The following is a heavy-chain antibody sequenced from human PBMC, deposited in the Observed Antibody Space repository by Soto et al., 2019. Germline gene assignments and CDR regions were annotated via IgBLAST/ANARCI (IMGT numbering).Heavy chain of an antibody. J-gene: IGHJ4*02. CDR1: GFTFSSYA. V-gene: IGHV3-23*01. CDR2: ISGSGGST. CDR3: AKDQGYDFWSGYYGVDY. Sequence: EVQLLESGGGLVQPGGSLRLSCAASGFTFSSYAMSWVRQAPGKGLEWVSAISGSGGSTYYADSVKGRFTISRDNSKNTLYLQMNSLRAEDTAVYYCAKDQGYDFWSGYYGVDYWGQGTLVTVSS. D-gene: IGHD3-3*01.